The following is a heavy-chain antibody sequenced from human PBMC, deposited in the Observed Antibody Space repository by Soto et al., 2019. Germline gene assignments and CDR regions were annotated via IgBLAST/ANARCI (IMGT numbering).Heavy chain of an antibody. CDR1: GGSFSGYY. CDR3: ASGSYYFDY. J-gene: IGHJ4*02. V-gene: IGHV4-34*01. Sequence: SETLSLTCAVYGGSFSGYYWSWIRQPPGKGLGWIGEINHSGSTNYNPSLKSRVTISVDTSKNQFSLKLSSVTAADTAVYYCASGSYYFDYWGQGTLVTVS. D-gene: IGHD1-26*01. CDR2: INHSGST.